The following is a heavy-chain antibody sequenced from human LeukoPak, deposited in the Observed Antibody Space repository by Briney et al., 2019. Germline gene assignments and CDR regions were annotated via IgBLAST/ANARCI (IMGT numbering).Heavy chain of an antibody. CDR2: VHYSGST. J-gene: IGHJ5*02. Sequence: SETLSLTCSVSGGSISTYYWSWIRQPPGKGLEWIGYVHYSGSTNSNPSLKSRVTISVDTSKNQFSLKLSSVTAADTAVYYCARGTYGGYSGYLNWFDPWGQGTLVTVSS. D-gene: IGHD5-12*01. V-gene: IGHV4-59*01. CDR1: GGSISTYY. CDR3: ARGTYGGYSGYLNWFDP.